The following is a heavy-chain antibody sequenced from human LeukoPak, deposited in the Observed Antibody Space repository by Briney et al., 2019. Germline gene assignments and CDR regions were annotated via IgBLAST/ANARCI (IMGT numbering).Heavy chain of an antibody. CDR1: GFTFSSYA. Sequence: GGSLRLSCAASGFTFSSYAMSWVRQAPGKPLEWLSAISGSGGSTYYADSVKGRFTISRDNSKNTLYLQMNSLRAEDTAVYYCAKDDSSWMRVALDYWGQGTLVTVSS. V-gene: IGHV3-23*01. J-gene: IGHJ4*02. CDR3: AKDDSSWMRVALDY. D-gene: IGHD6-13*01. CDR2: ISGSGGST.